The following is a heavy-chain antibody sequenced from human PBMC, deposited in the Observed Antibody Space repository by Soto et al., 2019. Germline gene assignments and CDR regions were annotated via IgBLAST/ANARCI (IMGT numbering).Heavy chain of an antibody. D-gene: IGHD1-1*01. CDR2: ITSSGTT. CDR3: ARGRPAIATRWFDS. V-gene: IGHV4-34*01. CDR1: VGSFSDSY. J-gene: IGHJ5*01. Sequence: AETLSLTCAVFVGSFSDSYWSWIRQSPGKGLEWIGEITSSGTTYYNPSLKSRVTISGDTSKNQFSLEVRSVTAADTAVYYCARGRPAIATRWFDSWGQGTLVTVSS.